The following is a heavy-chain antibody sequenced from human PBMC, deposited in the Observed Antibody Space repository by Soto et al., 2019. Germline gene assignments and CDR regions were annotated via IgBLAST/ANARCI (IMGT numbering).Heavy chain of an antibody. CDR3: VRDGTKTLRDWFDP. D-gene: IGHD1-1*01. J-gene: IGHJ5*02. V-gene: IGHV4-4*07. CDR2: VYATGTT. CDR1: GASISGFY. Sequence: LALTCTVSGASISGFYWSWIRKSAGKGLEWIGRVYATGTTDYNPSLKSRVMMSVDTSKKQFSLKLRSVTAADTAVYYCVRDGTKTLRDWFDPWGQGISVTVSS.